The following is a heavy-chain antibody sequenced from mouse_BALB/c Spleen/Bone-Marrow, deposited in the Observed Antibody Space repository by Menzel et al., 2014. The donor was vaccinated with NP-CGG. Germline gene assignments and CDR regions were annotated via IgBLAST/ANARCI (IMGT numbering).Heavy chain of an antibody. V-gene: IGHV2-9*02. CDR2: IWAGGST. D-gene: IGHD2-4*01. CDR3: ASPICYDYPLIAY. CDR1: GFSLXSYG. J-gene: IGHJ3*01. Sequence: VQLQQSGPGLVAPSQSLSITCTVSGFSLXSYGVHWVRQPPGKGLEWLAVIWAGGSTNYNSALMSRLSISKENSKSQVFLKINSLQTDDTAMYYCASPICYDYPLIAYWGQGTLDTVSA.